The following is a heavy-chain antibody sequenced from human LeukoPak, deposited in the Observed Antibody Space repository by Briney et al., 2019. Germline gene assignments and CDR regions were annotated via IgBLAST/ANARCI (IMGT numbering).Heavy chain of an antibody. CDR1: GYTFTSYG. CDR2: ISAYNGST. V-gene: IGHV1-18*01. CDR3: ARISYYYDSSGYDY. D-gene: IGHD3-22*01. Sequence: ASVKLSCKASGYTFTSYGISWVRQAPGQGLEPMGWISAYNGSTNYAQKLQGRVTMTTDTSTSTAYMELRSLRSDDTAVYYCARISYYYDSSGYDYWGQGTLVTVSS. J-gene: IGHJ4*02.